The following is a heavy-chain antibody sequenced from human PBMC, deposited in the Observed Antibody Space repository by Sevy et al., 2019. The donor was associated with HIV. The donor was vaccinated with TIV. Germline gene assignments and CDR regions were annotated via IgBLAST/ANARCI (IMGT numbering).Heavy chain of an antibody. J-gene: IGHJ3*02. CDR2: INPSSGGT. Sequence: ASVKVSCKASGYTFTGYYMHWVRQAPGQGLEWMGRINPSSGGTIYAQRFQGRVTMTRHTSISTAYMGLSRLRADETAVDYCARSTYSSNSGWSLDIWGQGTKVTVSS. CDR1: GYTFTGYY. CDR3: ARSTYSSNSGWSLDI. D-gene: IGHD6-13*01. V-gene: IGHV1-2*06.